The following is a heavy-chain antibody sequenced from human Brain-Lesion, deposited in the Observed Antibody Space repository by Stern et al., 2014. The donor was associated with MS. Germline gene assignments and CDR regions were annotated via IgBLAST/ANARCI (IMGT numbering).Heavy chain of an antibody. D-gene: IGHD6-19*01. J-gene: IGHJ5*02. CDR3: ARHIAVASTWVRWFDP. Sequence: QVQLVESGPGLVKPSETLSLTCTVSGGSINSDHYYWGWIRQPPGKGLEWIGSVYYGGSTYYSPSLKSRVTMSVDTSKNQFSLKLNFVTAADTAVYYCARHIAVASTWVRWFDPWGQGTLVTVSS. CDR2: VYYGGST. V-gene: IGHV4-39*01. CDR1: GGSINSDHYY.